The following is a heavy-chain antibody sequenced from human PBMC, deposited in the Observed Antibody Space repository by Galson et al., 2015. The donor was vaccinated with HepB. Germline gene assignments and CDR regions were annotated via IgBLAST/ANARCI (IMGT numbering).Heavy chain of an antibody. J-gene: IGHJ4*02. CDR2: ISYDGSNK. Sequence: SLRLSCAASGFTFSSYGMHWVRQAPGKGLEWVAVISYDGSNKYYADSVKGRFTISRDNSKNTLYLQMNSLKTEDTAVYYCTTDPGATDFDYWGQGTLVTVSS. CDR1: GFTFSSYG. D-gene: IGHD1-26*01. V-gene: IGHV3-30*03. CDR3: TTDPGATDFDY.